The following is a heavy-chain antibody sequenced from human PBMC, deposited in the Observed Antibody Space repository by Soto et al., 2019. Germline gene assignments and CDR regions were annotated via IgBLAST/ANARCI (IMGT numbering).Heavy chain of an antibody. D-gene: IGHD3-22*01. Sequence: GWSLRLSCAASVFTFIGYSMHWVRQAPGKGLVWVSRIKTDGSNTYYADSVKGRFTISRDNAKNTLFLQMNSLRAEDTAVYFCVRARSSNYGYWDYWAQGTLVTVSS. J-gene: IGHJ4*02. CDR3: VRARSSNYGYWDY. CDR2: IKTDGSNT. V-gene: IGHV3-74*01. CDR1: VFTFIGYS.